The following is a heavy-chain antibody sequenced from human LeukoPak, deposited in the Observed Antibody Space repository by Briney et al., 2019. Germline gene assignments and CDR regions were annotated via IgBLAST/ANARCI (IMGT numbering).Heavy chain of an antibody. CDR1: GYTFTSYG. Sequence: GASVKVSCKSSGYTFTSYGISWVRQAPGQGLEWMGWISAYNGNTNYAQKLQGRVIMTTDTSTSTAYMELRSLRSDDTAVYYCARGRKVLYYYYMDVWGKGTTVTVSS. CDR2: ISAYNGNT. J-gene: IGHJ6*03. V-gene: IGHV1-18*01. CDR3: ARGRKVLYYYYMDV.